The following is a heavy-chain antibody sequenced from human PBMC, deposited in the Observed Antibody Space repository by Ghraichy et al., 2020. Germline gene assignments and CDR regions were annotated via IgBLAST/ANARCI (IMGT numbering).Heavy chain of an antibody. Sequence: SQTLSLTCTVSGASVSSGSGSYYWAWVRQTPGKGLEWIGTIYNTVSTFYSPSLKGRVTISVDTSKNHFSLKLTSVTATDTAVYYCATSMYSSTWDYLGYWGQGILVTVSS. CDR3: ATSMYSSTWDYLGY. D-gene: IGHD6-13*01. CDR1: GASVSSGSGSYY. J-gene: IGHJ4*02. V-gene: IGHV4-39*02. CDR2: IYNTVST.